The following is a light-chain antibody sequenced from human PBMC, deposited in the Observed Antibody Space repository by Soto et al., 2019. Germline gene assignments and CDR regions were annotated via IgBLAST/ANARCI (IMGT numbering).Light chain of an antibody. CDR3: TSYAGTYSFLYV. CDR2: EVS. V-gene: IGLV2-8*01. Sequence: QSVLTQPPSASGSPGQSGTISCTGTSSDVVAYNYVSWYQQLPGKAPKLIIYEVSKRPSGVPDRFSGSKSGNAASLTVSGLQAEDEADYYCTSYAGTYSFLYVFGTGTKVTVL. CDR1: SSDVVAYNY. J-gene: IGLJ1*01.